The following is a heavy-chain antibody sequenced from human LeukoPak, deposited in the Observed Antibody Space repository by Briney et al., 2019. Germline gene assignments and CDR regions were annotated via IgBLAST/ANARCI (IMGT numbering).Heavy chain of an antibody. Sequence: ASVKVSCKASGYTFSSSYMHWVRQAPGQGLEWMGIINLIGGTTSYAQKFQGRVTMTRDMPTSTVYMELSSLMSEDTAVYYCARGASRSFDYWGQGTLVTVSS. CDR2: INLIGGTT. V-gene: IGHV1-46*01. J-gene: IGHJ4*02. CDR3: ARGASRSFDY. CDR1: GYTFSSSY.